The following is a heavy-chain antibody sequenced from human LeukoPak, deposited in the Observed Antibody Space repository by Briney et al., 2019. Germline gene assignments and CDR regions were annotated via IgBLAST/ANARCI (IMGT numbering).Heavy chain of an antibody. CDR3: ARLNRLAAVGTVYYHAMDV. CDR1: GGSISGSY. Sequence: SETLSLTCTVFGGSISGSYWSWIRPPPGKGLQWIGYIHSSGTINYNPALMSRITVSVDTSRNQFSLKVRSVTAADTAVYYCARLNRLAAVGTVYYHAMDVWGQGTAVTVSS. J-gene: IGHJ6*02. D-gene: IGHD6-13*01. CDR2: IHSSGTI. V-gene: IGHV4-59*08.